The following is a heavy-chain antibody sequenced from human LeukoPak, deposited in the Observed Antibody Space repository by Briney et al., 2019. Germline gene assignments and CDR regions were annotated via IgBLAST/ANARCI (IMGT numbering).Heavy chain of an antibody. CDR1: GFTFSSYG. CDR3: ARDSNTRN. CDR2: ISGSGGST. Sequence: SGGSLRLSCAASGFTFSSYGMSWVRQAPGKGLEWVSAISGSGGSTYYADSVKGRFTISRDNSKNTVYLQMNGLRAEDTAVYYCARDSNTRNWGQGTLVTVSS. V-gene: IGHV3-23*01. J-gene: IGHJ4*02. D-gene: IGHD1-26*01.